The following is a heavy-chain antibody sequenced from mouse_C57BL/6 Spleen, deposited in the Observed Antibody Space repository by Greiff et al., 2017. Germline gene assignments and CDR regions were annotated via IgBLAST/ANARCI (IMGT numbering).Heavy chain of an antibody. Sequence: QVQLQQSGAELMKPGASVKLSCKATGYTFTGYWIEWVKQRPGHGLEWIGEILPGSGSTNYNEKFKGKATFTADTSSNTAYMQLSSLTTEDSAIYYCARRDYYGNYVDYAMDYGGQGTSVTVSS. V-gene: IGHV1-9*01. D-gene: IGHD2-1*01. CDR1: GYTFTGYW. CDR2: ILPGSGST. J-gene: IGHJ4*01. CDR3: ARRDYYGNYVDYAMDY.